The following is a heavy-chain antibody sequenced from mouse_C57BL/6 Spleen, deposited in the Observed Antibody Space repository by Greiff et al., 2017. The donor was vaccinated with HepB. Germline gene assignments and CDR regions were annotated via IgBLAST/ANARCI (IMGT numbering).Heavy chain of an antibody. CDR2: IDPSDSYT. D-gene: IGHD2-3*01. Sequence: QVQLQQSGAELVMPGASVKLSCKASGYTFTSYWMHWVKQRPGQGLEWIGEIDPSDSYTNYNQKFKGKSTLTVDKSSSTAYMQLSSLTSEDSAVYYCASQIYDGYYHVWGTGTTVTVSS. J-gene: IGHJ1*03. CDR1: GYTFTSYW. V-gene: IGHV1-69*01. CDR3: ASQIYDGYYHV.